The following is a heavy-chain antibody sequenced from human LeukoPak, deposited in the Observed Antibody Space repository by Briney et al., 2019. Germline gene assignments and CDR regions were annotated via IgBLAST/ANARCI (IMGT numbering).Heavy chain of an antibody. D-gene: IGHD3-10*01. V-gene: IGHV4-34*01. CDR3: VGYYGSGSSLDY. CDR2: INHSGST. Sequence: KASETLSLTCAVYGRSFSGYYWSWIRQPPGEGLEWIGEINHSGSTNYNPSLKSRVTISVDTSKNQFSLKLSSVTAANTAVYYGVGYYGSGSSLDYWGQGTLVTVSS. CDR1: GRSFSGYY. J-gene: IGHJ4*01.